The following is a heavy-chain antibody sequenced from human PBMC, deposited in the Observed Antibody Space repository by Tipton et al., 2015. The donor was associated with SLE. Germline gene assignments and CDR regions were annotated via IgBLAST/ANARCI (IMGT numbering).Heavy chain of an antibody. J-gene: IGHJ5*02. Sequence: LRLSCTVSGVSISRYYWSWIRQSPGEALEWIGSISYSGSANYNPSLKSRVTTSVDTSKHQFSLRLTSVTAADTAVYYCARGRHIAAIRGRNWFDPWGQEPWSPSPQ. D-gene: IGHD6-13*01. CDR1: GVSISRYY. CDR3: ARGRHIAAIRGRNWFDP. CDR2: ISYSGSA. V-gene: IGHV4-59*08.